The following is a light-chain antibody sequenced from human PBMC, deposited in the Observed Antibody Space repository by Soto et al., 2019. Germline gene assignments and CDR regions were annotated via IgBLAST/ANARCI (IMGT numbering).Light chain of an antibody. V-gene: IGKV3-20*01. CDR3: QQYNNWPSYT. J-gene: IGKJ2*01. CDR1: QSVSNNY. Sequence: EIVLTQSPGTLSLSPGERDTLSCRASQSVSNNYLAWYQQKPGQAPRLLIYGASNRATGIPDRFSGSGSGTDFTPTISSLQSEDFAVYYCQQYNNWPSYTFGQGTKVDIK. CDR2: GAS.